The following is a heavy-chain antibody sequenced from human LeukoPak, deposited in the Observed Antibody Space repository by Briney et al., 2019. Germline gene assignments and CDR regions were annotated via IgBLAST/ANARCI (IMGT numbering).Heavy chain of an antibody. Sequence: PSQTLSLTCTVSGASINSDNHYWSWIRQSPGKGLEWLGYYHSGSTGYSPSLKRRVTMSVETSKNQFSLKVNSVTPADTAVYYCARDQVIRWFYYWGAGNLVTVSS. J-gene: IGHJ4*02. CDR1: GASINSDNHY. V-gene: IGHV4-30-4*01. CDR3: ARDQVIRWFYY. CDR2: YHSGST. D-gene: IGHD2-15*01.